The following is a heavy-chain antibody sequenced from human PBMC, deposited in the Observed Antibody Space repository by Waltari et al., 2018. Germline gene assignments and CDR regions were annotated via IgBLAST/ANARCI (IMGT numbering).Heavy chain of an antibody. Sequence: QVQLVQSGAEVKKPGAPVRAPCKASGYTFSCDGSTWVRQAPGQGLEWLGWNSTDNGNRNYSQKLQGRVPMTTDTHTTTAYMDLRSLRSDDTAIYYCIRGGPWRLVQGNAFDFWGQGTLVTVSS. J-gene: IGHJ3*01. CDR2: NSTDNGNR. CDR1: GYTFSCDG. D-gene: IGHD6-6*01. V-gene: IGHV1-18*01. CDR3: IRGGPWRLVQGNAFDF.